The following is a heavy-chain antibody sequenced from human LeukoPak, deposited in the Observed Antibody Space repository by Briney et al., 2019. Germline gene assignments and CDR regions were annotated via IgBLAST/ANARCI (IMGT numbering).Heavy chain of an antibody. J-gene: IGHJ6*03. D-gene: IGHD6-13*01. CDR2: IYSGDSDT. CDR3: ARHEELGSGVGYYMDV. V-gene: IGHV5-51*01. Sequence: GESLKISCQGSGYSFSNFWIGWVRQMPGKGLEWMGIIYSGDSDTRYSPSFQGQVTISADKSISTAYLQWSSLKASDTAMYYCARHEELGSGVGYYMDVWGKGTTVTVSS. CDR1: GYSFSNFW.